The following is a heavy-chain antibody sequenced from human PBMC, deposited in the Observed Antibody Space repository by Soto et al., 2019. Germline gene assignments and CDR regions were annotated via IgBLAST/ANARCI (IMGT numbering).Heavy chain of an antibody. CDR3: VKGGASYTSCWYAN. CDR2: IKDGGEST. D-gene: IGHD6-13*01. J-gene: IGHJ4*02. CDR1: GFTFSNYA. V-gene: IGHV3-23*01. Sequence: DVQLLESGGGLVQPGGSLTLSCAVSGFTFSNYAMHWVRQAPGKGLEWVSTIKDGGESTFYLDSVRGRFTISRDNSKDTLYLQMTSLRVEDTALYHCVKGGASYTSCWYANWGQGILVTVSS.